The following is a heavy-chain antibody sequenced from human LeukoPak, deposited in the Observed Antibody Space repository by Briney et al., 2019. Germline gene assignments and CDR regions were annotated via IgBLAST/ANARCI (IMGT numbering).Heavy chain of an antibody. CDR2: INHSGST. V-gene: IGHV4-34*01. Sequence: PSETLSLTCTVSGGSISSYYWSWIRQPPGKGLEWIGEINHSGSTNYNPSLKSRVTISVDTSKNQFSLKLSSVTAADTAVYYCARVEKDGDYGWGAFDIWGQGTMVTVSS. CDR3: ARVEKDGDYGWGAFDI. J-gene: IGHJ3*02. D-gene: IGHD4-17*01. CDR1: GGSISSYY.